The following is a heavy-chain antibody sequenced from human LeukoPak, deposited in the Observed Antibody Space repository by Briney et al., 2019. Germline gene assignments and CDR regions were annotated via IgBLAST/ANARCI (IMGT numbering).Heavy chain of an antibody. J-gene: IGHJ5*02. CDR1: GGTLSTHA. Sequence: SVKVSCRASGGTLSTHAVSWVRQPPGQGVAWMGGIILISPTANYAQKFQDRVTITMDQYTTYMELSSLRSDDTAVYYCATGRVSDTTLVSWFDTWGQGTLVTVSS. CDR3: ATGRVSDTTLVSWFDT. D-gene: IGHD5-18*01. CDR2: IILISPTA. V-gene: IGHV1-69*05.